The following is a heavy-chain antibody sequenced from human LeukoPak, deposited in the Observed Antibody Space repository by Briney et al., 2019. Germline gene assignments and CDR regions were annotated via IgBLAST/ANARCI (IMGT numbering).Heavy chain of an antibody. CDR1: GFTVSSNY. CDR2: SASGGSS. J-gene: IGHJ4*02. D-gene: IGHD4-17*01. V-gene: IGHV3-53*01. Sequence: PGGSLRLSCAASGFTVSSNYMSWVCQAPGKGLEWVSTSASGGSSYYADSVKGRFTISRDNSKNTLYLQMNSLGAEDTAVYYCAKATVTHLIDYWGQGTLVTVSS. CDR3: AKATVTHLIDY.